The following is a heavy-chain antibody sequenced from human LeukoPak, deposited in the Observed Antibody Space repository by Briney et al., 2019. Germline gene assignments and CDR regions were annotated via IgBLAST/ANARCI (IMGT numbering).Heavy chain of an antibody. V-gene: IGHV6-1*01. J-gene: IGHJ5*02. D-gene: IGHD3-10*01. CDR3: AREAYPSPTYYYGSGSANWFDP. CDR2: TYYRSKWYN. Sequence: SQTLSLTCAISGDSVYSNNAAWNWIRQSPSRGLEWLGRTYYRSKWYNDYAVSVKSRITINPDTSKNQFSLQLNSVTPEDTAVYYCAREAYPSPTYYYGSGSANWFDPWGQGTLVTVSS. CDR1: GDSVYSNNAA.